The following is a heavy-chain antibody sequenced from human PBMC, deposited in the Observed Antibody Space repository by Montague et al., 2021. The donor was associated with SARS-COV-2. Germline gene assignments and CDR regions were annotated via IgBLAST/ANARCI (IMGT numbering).Heavy chain of an antibody. D-gene: IGHD3-3*01. J-gene: IGHJ3*01. CDR1: GGSFNDYY. CDR3: ARGQVTAFGMLIMFPAAGPFDA. CDR2: TTLRANI. V-gene: IGHV4-34*01. Sequence: SETLSLTCSVYGGSFNDYYWTWVRQPPGKGLEWIGETTLRANIKYNPSLKNRVSMSVDTSKNHLSLKLTSATAADTATYYCARGQVTAFGMLIMFPAAGPFDAWGQGTMVTVSS.